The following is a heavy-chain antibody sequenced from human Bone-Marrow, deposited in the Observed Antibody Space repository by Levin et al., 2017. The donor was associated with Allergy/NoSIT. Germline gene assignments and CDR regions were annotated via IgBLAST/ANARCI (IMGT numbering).Heavy chain of an antibody. V-gene: IGHV4-61*01. Sequence: PSETLSLTCTVSGDSVTSGRYYWSWIRQPPGKRLEWIGYIYYPGSTNYSPSLKSRLTISVDTSKNQFSLKLTSVTAADTAVYYCARDRDYYDNYGDAKEGFDIWGQGTMVTVSA. D-gene: IGHD3-22*01. CDR1: GDSVTSGRYY. CDR3: ARDRDYYDNYGDAKEGFDI. CDR2: IYYPGST. J-gene: IGHJ3*02.